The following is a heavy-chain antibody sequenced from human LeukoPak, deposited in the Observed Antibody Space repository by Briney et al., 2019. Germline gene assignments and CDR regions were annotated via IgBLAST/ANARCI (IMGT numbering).Heavy chain of an antibody. V-gene: IGHV4-38-2*02. J-gene: IGHJ4*02. Sequence: SETLSLTCTVSGYSISSGYYWGWIRQPPGKGLEWIGSIYHSGSTNYNPSLKSRVTISVDKSKNQFSLKLSSVTAADTAVYYCAIGLAVAGTIFYDYWGQGTLVTVSS. CDR3: AIGLAVAGTIFYDY. CDR1: GYSISSGYY. D-gene: IGHD6-19*01. CDR2: IYHSGST.